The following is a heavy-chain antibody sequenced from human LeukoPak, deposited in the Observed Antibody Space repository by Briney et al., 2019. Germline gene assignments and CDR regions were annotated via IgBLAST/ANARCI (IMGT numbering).Heavy chain of an antibody. D-gene: IGHD2-2*01. J-gene: IGHJ6*02. V-gene: IGHV5-51*01. CDR1: GYSFTSYW. Sequence: GESLKISCKGSGYSFTSYWIGWVRQMPGKGLEWMGIIYPGDSDTRYSPSFQGQVTISADKSISTAYLQWSSLKASDTAMYYCARAPGYCSSTSCHYYYGMDVWGQGTTVTVSS. CDR3: ARAPGYCSSTSCHYYYGMDV. CDR2: IYPGDSDT.